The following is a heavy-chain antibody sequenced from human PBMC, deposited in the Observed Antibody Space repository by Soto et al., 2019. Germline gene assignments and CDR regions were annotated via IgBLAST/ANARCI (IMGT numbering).Heavy chain of an antibody. D-gene: IGHD3-9*01. CDR3: AKGPEYDILTGCDY. CDR1: GFTFSLSA. J-gene: IGHJ4*02. CDR2: ISGGVGST. V-gene: IGHV3-23*04. Sequence: EVQLVESGGGFVQPGESLRLSCAASGFTFSLSAMSWVRQAPGRGLEWVSSISGGVGSTEYADSVKGRFTISRDNAKDTVHLQMNSLRAEDTAVYYCAKGPEYDILTGCDYWGQGALVTVSS.